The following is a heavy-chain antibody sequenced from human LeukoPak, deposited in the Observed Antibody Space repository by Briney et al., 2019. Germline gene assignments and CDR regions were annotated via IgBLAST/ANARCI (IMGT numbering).Heavy chain of an antibody. D-gene: IGHD2-15*01. J-gene: IGHJ4*02. CDR3: SGGSWGGFDY. CDR2: IYYSGST. V-gene: IGHV4-30-4*08. CDR1: GGSISSGDYY. Sequence: PSETLSLTCTVSGGSISSGDYYWSWIRQPPGKGLEWIGYIYYSGSTYYNPSLKSRVTISVDTSKNQSSLKLSSVTAADTAVYYCSGGSWGGFDYWGQGTLVTVSS.